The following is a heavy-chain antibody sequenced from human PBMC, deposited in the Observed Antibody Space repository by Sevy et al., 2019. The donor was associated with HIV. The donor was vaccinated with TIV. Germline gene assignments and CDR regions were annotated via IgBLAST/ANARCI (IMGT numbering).Heavy chain of an antibody. J-gene: IGHJ3*02. Sequence: SETLSLTCTVSGGSINSDHRNWIRQPPGKGLEWIGYVYYTGGTNYYPFLKNRFTISVDRTKNQFSLKLTSVTAADTAGYYCAGWNDFDIWGQGTMVTVSS. D-gene: IGHD1-1*01. CDR3: AGWNDFDI. V-gene: IGHV4-59*08. CDR2: VYYTGGT. CDR1: GGSINSDH.